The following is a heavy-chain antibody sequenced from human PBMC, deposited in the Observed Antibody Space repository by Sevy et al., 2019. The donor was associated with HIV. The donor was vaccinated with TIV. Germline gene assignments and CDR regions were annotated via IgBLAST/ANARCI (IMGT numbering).Heavy chain of an antibody. V-gene: IGHV3-23*01. CDR1: EFTFSNYY. J-gene: IGHJ4*02. CDR3: ANRAGPIFDN. D-gene: IGHD6-19*01. Sequence: GGSLRLSCVVSEFTFSNYYMSWVRQAPGKGLEWVSVISDSGGYTSYTDSVKGRFTISRDNSKNTLYLQMNSLRVEDTAIYYCANRAGPIFDNWGQGTLVTVSS. CDR2: ISDSGGYT.